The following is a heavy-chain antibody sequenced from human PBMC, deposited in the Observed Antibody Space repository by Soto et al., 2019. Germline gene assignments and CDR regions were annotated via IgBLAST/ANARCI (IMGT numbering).Heavy chain of an antibody. D-gene: IGHD6-13*01. CDR3: AMYSWSGPYLVYYYGMDV. CDR1: GFTFSSYA. Sequence: EVQLLESGGGLVQPGGSLRLSCAASGFTFSSYAMSWVRQAPGKGLEWVSAISGSGGSTYYADSVKGRFTISRDNSKNTLYLQMNSLRAADTALYYGAMYSWSGPYLVYYYGMDVWGQGTTVTVSS. CDR2: ISGSGGST. J-gene: IGHJ6*02. V-gene: IGHV3-23*01.